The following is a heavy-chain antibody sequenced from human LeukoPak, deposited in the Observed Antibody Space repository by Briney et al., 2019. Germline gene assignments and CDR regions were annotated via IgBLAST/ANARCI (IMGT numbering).Heavy chain of an antibody. CDR2: INSDGSST. V-gene: IGHV3-74*01. D-gene: IGHD1-26*01. Sequence: GGSLRLSCAASGFTFSSYWMHWVRQAPGMGLLCVSRINSDGSSTIYADSVKGRFTISRDNAKNTLYLQMNSLRAEDTAVYYCARGVVGARFDPWGQGTLVTVSS. CDR1: GFTFSSYW. J-gene: IGHJ5*02. CDR3: ARGVVGARFDP.